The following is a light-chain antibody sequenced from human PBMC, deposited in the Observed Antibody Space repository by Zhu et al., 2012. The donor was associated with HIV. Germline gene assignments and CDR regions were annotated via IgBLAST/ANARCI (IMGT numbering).Light chain of an antibody. CDR1: QSVTNN. Sequence: DIVMTQSPTTLSVSPGESATLSCRASQSVTNNLAWYQQKPGQAPGLLIYGASTRATDIPARFSGSGSVTEFALTINNMQSEDFAVYYCQQYNTWPGTFGQGTKV. CDR3: QQYNTWPGT. CDR2: GAS. J-gene: IGKJ1*01. V-gene: IGKV3-15*01.